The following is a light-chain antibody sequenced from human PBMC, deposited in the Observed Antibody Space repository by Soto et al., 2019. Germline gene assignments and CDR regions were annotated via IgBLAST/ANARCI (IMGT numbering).Light chain of an antibody. CDR2: GNN. J-gene: IGLJ1*01. V-gene: IGLV1-44*01. CDR3: AAWDDRLNGPV. Sequence: QSVLTKPPSASGTRGQRVTISWSGSRSHIGGNTVNCYQQLPGTAPNPLIYGNNQRPSGVPDRFSGSKSGTSASLAISGLQSEDEADYYCAAWDDRLNGPVFGTGTKVTVL. CDR1: RSHIGGNT.